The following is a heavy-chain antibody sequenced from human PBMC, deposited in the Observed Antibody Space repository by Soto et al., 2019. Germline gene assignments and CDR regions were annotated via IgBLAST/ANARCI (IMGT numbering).Heavy chain of an antibody. Sequence: SETLSLTCTVSGGSISSYYWSWIRQPPGKGLEWIGYIYYSGSTNYNPSLKSRVTISVDMSKNQFSLKLSSVTAADTAVYYCARAPTLSGSRRYGGHYYYYYGMDVWGQGTTVTVYS. CDR1: GGSISSYY. D-gene: IGHD6-13*01. V-gene: IGHV4-59*01. J-gene: IGHJ6*02. CDR3: ARAPTLSGSRRYGGHYYYYYGMDV. CDR2: IYYSGST.